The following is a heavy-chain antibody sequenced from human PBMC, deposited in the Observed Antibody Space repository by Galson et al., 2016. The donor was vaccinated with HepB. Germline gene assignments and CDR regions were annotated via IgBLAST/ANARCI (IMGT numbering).Heavy chain of an antibody. CDR3: ARDHRAAGWFDS. CDR1: GDSISHYY. Sequence: ATLSLTCTVSGDSISHYYWSWIRQPPGKGLEWIGNIYYSGDTNYNPSLKSRVTISVDRSKNQFSLKLRSVTAADTAVYYCARDHRAAGWFDSWGQGALVTVSS. J-gene: IGHJ5*01. V-gene: IGHV4-59*01. D-gene: IGHD3-10*01. CDR2: IYYSGDT.